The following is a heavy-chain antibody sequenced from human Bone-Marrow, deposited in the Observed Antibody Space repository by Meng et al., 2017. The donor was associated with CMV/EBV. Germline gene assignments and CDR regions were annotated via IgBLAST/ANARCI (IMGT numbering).Heavy chain of an antibody. CDR3: ARDPGYYYDRSGYYLRIDGMDV. CDR2: IIPIFGTA. J-gene: IGHJ6*02. V-gene: IGHV1-69*05. D-gene: IGHD3-22*01. CDR1: GGTFSSYA. Sequence: SVKVSCKASGGTFSSYAISWVRQAPGQGLEWMGGIIPIFGTANYAQKFQGRVTITTDESKSTAYIELSSQRSGDTAVYYCARDPGYYYDRSGYYLRIDGMDVWGQGTTVTVSS.